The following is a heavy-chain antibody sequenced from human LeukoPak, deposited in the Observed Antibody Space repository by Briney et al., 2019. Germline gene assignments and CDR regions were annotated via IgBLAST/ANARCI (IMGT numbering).Heavy chain of an antibody. CDR2: INPSGGST. Sequence: ASVKVSCKASGYTFTSYYMHWVRQAPGQGLERMGIINPSGGSTSYAQKFQGRVTMTRDTSTSTVYMELSSLRSEDTAVYYCAREPDSSGSARVVSGVNANYWGQGTLVTVSS. CDR1: GYTFTSYY. D-gene: IGHD3-22*01. J-gene: IGHJ4*02. V-gene: IGHV1-46*01. CDR3: AREPDSSGSARVVSGVNANY.